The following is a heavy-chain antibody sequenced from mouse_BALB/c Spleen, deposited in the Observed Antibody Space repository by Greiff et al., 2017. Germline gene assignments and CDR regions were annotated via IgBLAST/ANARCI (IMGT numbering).Heavy chain of an antibody. CDR2: IWAGGST. CDR3: ARDHSSGSYYYAMDY. J-gene: IGHJ4*01. V-gene: IGHV2-9*02. CDR1: GFSLTSYG. D-gene: IGHD3-1*01. Sequence: VKLMESGPGLVAPSQSLSITCNVSGFSLTSYGVHWVRQPPGKGLEWLGVIWAGGSTNYNSALMSRLSISKDNSKSQVFLKMNSLQTDDTAMYYCARDHSSGSYYYAMDYWGQGTSVTVSS.